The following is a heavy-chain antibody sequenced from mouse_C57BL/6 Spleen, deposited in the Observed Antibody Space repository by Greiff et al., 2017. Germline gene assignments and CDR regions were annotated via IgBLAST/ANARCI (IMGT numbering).Heavy chain of an antibody. V-gene: IGHV5-6*01. D-gene: IGHD1-1*01. CDR1: GFTFSSYG. Sequence: EVKVVESGGDLVKPGGSLKLSCAASGFTFSSYGMSWVRQTPDKRLEWVATISSGGSYTYYPDSVQGRFTISRDNAKNTLYLQMSSLKSEDTAMYYCAREIDYYGSPYAMDYWGQGTSVTVSS. CDR3: AREIDYYGSPYAMDY. CDR2: ISSGGSYT. J-gene: IGHJ4*01.